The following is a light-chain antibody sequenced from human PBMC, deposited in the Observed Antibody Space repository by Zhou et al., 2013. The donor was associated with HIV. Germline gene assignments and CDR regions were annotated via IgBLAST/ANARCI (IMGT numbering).Light chain of an antibody. CDR2: GTS. J-gene: IGKJ1*01. CDR1: QSVSSY. CDR3: HHYGTAPPWT. V-gene: IGKV3-20*01. Sequence: EIVLTQSPATLSLSPGERATLSCRASQSVSSYLAWYQQKPGQAPRLLVYGTSTRATGIPDRFSGSASGTDFTLTISRLEPEDFAVYHCHHYGTAPPWTFGRRDQGGNQT.